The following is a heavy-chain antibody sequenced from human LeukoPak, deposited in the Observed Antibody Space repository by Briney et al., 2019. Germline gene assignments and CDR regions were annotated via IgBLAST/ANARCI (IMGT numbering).Heavy chain of an antibody. V-gene: IGHV1-2*02. CDR3: ARESPYAGRFLEWSPDY. CDR1: GYTFTGYY. D-gene: IGHD3-3*01. J-gene: IGHJ4*02. Sequence: GASVNVSCKASGYTFTGYYMHWVRQAPGQGLEWMGWINPNSGGTNYAQKFQGRVTMTRDTSISTAYMELSRLRSDDTAVYYCARESPYAGRFLEWSPDYWGQGTLVTVSS. CDR2: INPNSGGT.